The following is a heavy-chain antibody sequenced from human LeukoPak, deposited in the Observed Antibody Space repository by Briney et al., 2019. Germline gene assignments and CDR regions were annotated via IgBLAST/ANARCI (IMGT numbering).Heavy chain of an antibody. D-gene: IGHD4-17*01. Sequence: GGSLRLSCAASGFTFSSYSMTWVRQAPGKGLEWVAVIWYYGSNKYYADSVKGRFTISRDNSKNTLYLQMNSLRAEDTAVYYCARGGDYPGYWGQGTLVTVSS. CDR3: ARGGDYPGY. CDR1: GFTFSSYS. V-gene: IGHV3-33*08. CDR2: IWYYGSNK. J-gene: IGHJ4*02.